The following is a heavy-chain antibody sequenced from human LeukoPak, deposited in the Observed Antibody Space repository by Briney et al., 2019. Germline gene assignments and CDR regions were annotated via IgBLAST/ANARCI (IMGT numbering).Heavy chain of an antibody. Sequence: SETLSLTCTVSGGSISSYYWSWIRQPPGKGLEWIGYIYYSGSTNYNPSLKSRVTISVETSKNQFSLKLSSVTAADTAVYYCARGPHDYIDYWGQGTLVTVSS. CDR3: ARGPHDYIDY. CDR2: IYYSGST. CDR1: GGSISSYY. J-gene: IGHJ4*02. V-gene: IGHV4-59*12.